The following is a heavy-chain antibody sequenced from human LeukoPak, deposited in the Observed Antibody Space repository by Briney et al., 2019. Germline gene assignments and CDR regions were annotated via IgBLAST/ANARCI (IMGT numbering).Heavy chain of an antibody. CDR2: IYYSGST. J-gene: IGHJ4*02. D-gene: IGHD3-22*01. CDR3: ARVELRDYYDSSGYNDY. Sequence: SQTLSLTCAVSGGSISSGGYSWSWIRQPPGKGLEWIGYIYYSGSTYYNPSLKSRVTISVDTSKNQFSLKLSSVTAADTAVYYCARVELRDYYDSSGYNDYWGQGTLVTVSS. V-gene: IGHV4-31*11. CDR1: GGSISSGGYS.